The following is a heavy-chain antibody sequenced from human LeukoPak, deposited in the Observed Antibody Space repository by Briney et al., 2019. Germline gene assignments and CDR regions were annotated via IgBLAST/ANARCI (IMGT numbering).Heavy chain of an antibody. J-gene: IGHJ4*02. D-gene: IGHD6-13*01. CDR2: ISSSSSYI. CDR3: ARGREVAAAGPGGY. Sequence: RPGGSLRLSCAASGFTFSSYSMNWVRQAPGKGLEWVSSISSSSSYIYYADSVKGRFTISRDNAKNSLYLQMNSLRAEDTAVYYCARGREVAAAGPGGYWGQGTLVTVSS. CDR1: GFTFSSYS. V-gene: IGHV3-21*01.